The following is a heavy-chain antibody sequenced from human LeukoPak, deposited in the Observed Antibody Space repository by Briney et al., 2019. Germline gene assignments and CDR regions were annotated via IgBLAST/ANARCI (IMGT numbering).Heavy chain of an antibody. J-gene: IGHJ4*02. CDR1: GGSISNSSYY. Sequence: SETLSLTCTVSGGSISNSSYYWGWIRQPPGKGLEWIGSIYYSGSTYYNPSLKSRVTISVDTSKNQFSLKLSSVTAADTAVYYCAGIVVVTETDYWGQGTLVTVSS. V-gene: IGHV4-39*01. D-gene: IGHD2-21*02. CDR2: IYYSGST. CDR3: AGIVVVTETDY.